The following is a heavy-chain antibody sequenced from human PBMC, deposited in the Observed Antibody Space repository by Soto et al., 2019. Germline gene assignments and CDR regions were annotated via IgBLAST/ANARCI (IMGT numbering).Heavy chain of an antibody. D-gene: IGHD3-22*01. V-gene: IGHV4-39*01. Sequence: PSETLSLTCSVSGGSIISYYWGWIRQPPGKGPEWIGSIFYNGNTFYNPSLKSRITISVDTSKNQFSLKLSSVTAADTAVYYCARHSTGYYYSWFDPWGQGTLVTVSS. CDR3: ARHSTGYYYSWFDP. CDR2: IFYNGNT. J-gene: IGHJ5*02. CDR1: GGSIISYY.